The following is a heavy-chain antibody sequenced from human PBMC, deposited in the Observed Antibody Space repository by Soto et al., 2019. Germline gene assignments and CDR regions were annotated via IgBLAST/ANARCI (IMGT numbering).Heavy chain of an antibody. CDR2: ISGSGGTI. D-gene: IGHD1-1*01. CDR3: STGGYYFDY. V-gene: IGHV3-23*01. CDR1: GFTFSSYA. Sequence: PGGSLRLSCAASGFTFSSYAMSWVRQAPGKGLEWVSAISGSGGTIDFAAPVKGRFTISRDDSKNTVYLQMNSLKIEDTAVYYCSTGGYYFDYWGQGTQVTVSS. J-gene: IGHJ4*02.